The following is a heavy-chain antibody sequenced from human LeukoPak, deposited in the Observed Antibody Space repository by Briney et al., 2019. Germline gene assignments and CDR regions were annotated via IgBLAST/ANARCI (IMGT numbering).Heavy chain of an antibody. CDR3: ARYRLGWFDP. D-gene: IGHD1-26*01. CDR2: IYTSGSS. V-gene: IGHV4-61*02. Sequence: SQTLSLTCTVSGGSMRSGDYFWTWIRQPAGEGLEWIGRIYTSGSSNYNPSLKSRITMLVDTSKNQFSLKLNSVTAADTAVYYCARYRLGWFDPWGQGTLVTVSS. CDR1: GGSMRSGDYF. J-gene: IGHJ5*02.